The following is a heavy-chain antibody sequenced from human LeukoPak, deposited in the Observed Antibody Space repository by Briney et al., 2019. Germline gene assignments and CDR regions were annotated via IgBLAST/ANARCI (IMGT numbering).Heavy chain of an antibody. CDR2: ISGSGGST. V-gene: IGHV3-23*01. Sequence: GGSLRLSCAASGFTFSSYAMSWVRQAPGKGLEWGSAISGSGGSTYYADSVKGRFTISRDNSKNTLYLQMNRLRAEDTAVYYCAKSLHGVSPVWEGPDYWGRGTLVTVSS. J-gene: IGHJ4*02. CDR3: AKSLHGVSPVWEGPDY. CDR1: GFTFSSYA. D-gene: IGHD1-26*01.